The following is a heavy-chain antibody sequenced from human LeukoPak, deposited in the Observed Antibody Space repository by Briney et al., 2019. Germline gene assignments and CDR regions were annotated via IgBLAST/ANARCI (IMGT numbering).Heavy chain of an antibody. J-gene: IGHJ4*02. D-gene: IGHD3-3*01. CDR3: ARAWRYYFDY. V-gene: IGHV4-31*11. Sequence: PSETLSLTCAVSGGSISSGGYYWSWIRRHPGKGLEWIGYIYYSGSTYYNPSLKSRVTISVDTSKNQFSLKLSSVTAADTAVYYCARAWRYYFDYWGQGTLVTVSS. CDR1: GGSISSGGYY. CDR2: IYYSGST.